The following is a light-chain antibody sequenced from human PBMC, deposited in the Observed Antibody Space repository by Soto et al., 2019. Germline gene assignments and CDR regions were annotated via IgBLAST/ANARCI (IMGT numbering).Light chain of an antibody. V-gene: IGKV3D-15*01. CDR3: QQYNNWPPSFT. Sequence: EVDTTQSSATMTLSPRESATLSCSASQSVSSNLAWYQQKPGQAPRLLIYGASTRATGIPARFSGSGSGTEFTLTISSLQSEDFAVYYCQQYNNWPPSFTFGQGTRV. CDR1: QSVSSN. J-gene: IGKJ1*01. CDR2: GAS.